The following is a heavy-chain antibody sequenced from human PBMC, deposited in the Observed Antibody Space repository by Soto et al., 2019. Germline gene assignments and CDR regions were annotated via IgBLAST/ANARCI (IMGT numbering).Heavy chain of an antibody. CDR2: ISGSGGST. V-gene: IGHV3-23*01. CDR3: AKNYDFWSGYRYPAFDY. CDR1: GFRLSVYA. J-gene: IGHJ4*02. Sequence: GSLRLSSSSPGFRLSVYAMSWVRHAPVKGLEWVSAISGSGGSTYYADSVKGRFTISRDNSKNTLYLQMNSLRAEDTAVYYCAKNYDFWSGYRYPAFDYWGQGTLVTVSS. D-gene: IGHD3-3*01.